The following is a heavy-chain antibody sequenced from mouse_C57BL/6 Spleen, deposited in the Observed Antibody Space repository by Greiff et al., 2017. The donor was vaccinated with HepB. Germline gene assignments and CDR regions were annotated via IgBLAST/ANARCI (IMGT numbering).Heavy chain of an antibody. V-gene: IGHV1-80*01. J-gene: IGHJ4*01. CDR2: IYPGDGDT. D-gene: IGHD1-1*01. CDR1: GYAFSSYW. Sequence: QVQLQQSGAELVKPGDSVKISCKASGYAFSSYWMNWVKQRPGKGLEWIGQIYPGDGDTNYNGKFKGKATLTADKSSSTAYMQLSSLTSEDSAVYFCASPYYYGSSGAMDYWGQGTSVTVSS. CDR3: ASPYYYGSSGAMDY.